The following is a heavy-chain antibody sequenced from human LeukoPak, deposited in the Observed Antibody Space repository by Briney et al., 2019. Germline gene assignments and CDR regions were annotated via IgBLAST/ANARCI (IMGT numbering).Heavy chain of an antibody. CDR3: ATDNTLGGAIIVVPAVYDAFDI. CDR2: FDPEDGET. CDR1: GYTLTELS. J-gene: IGHJ3*02. V-gene: IGHV1-24*01. D-gene: IGHD2-2*01. Sequence: ASVKVSCKVSGYTLTELSMHWVRQAPGKGLEWMGGFDPEDGETIYAQKFQGRVTMTEDTSTDTAYMELSSLRSEDTAVYYCATDNTLGGAIIVVPAVYDAFDIWGQGTMVTVSS.